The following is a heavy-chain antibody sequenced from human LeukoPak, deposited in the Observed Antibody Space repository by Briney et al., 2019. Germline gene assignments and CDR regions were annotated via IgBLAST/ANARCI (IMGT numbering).Heavy chain of an antibody. CDR2: IYSGGST. D-gene: IGHD5-18*01. Sequence: PGGSLRLSCAASGFTFSSYGMHWVRQAPGKGLEWVSVIYSGGSTYYADSAKGRFTISRDNSKNTLYLQMNSLRAEDTAVYYCARDRTYSYGNMDVWGKGTTVTVSS. CDR1: GFTFSSYG. J-gene: IGHJ6*03. V-gene: IGHV3-NL1*01. CDR3: ARDRTYSYGNMDV.